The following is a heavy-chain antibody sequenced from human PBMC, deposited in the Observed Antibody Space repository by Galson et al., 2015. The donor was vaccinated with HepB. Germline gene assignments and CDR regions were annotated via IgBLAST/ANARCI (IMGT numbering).Heavy chain of an antibody. Sequence: SLRLSCAASGFTFSNYGMSWVCQAPGKGLECIAAISRAGDTSDYAESVKGRFTVSRDSSKSTLYLQMNGLRAEDPARYYCVRGTTAPDYWAQGTLVTVSS. V-gene: IGHV3-23*01. CDR2: ISRAGDTS. J-gene: IGHJ4*02. CDR3: VRGTTAPDY. CDR1: GFTFSNYG. D-gene: IGHD2/OR15-2a*01.